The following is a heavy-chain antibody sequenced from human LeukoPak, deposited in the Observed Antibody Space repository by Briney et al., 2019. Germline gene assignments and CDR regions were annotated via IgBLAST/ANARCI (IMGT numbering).Heavy chain of an antibody. V-gene: IGHV1-69*05. CDR2: IIPIFGAA. CDR1: GGTFSTYA. CDR3: AREMPERGVFDM. J-gene: IGHJ3*02. D-gene: IGHD1-14*01. Sequence: ASVKVSCKASGGTFSTYAISWVRQAPGQGLEWMGGIIPIFGAANYAQKFQGRVTITRDESTSTAEMELSRLRSEDTAVYYCAREMPERGVFDMWGGGTMVSVSS.